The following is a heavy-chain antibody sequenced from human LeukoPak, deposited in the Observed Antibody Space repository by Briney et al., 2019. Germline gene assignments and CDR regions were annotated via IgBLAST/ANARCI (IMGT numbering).Heavy chain of an antibody. CDR1: GGSFSGYY. Sequence: SETLSLTCAVYGGSFSGYYWSWIRQPPGKGLEWIGEINHSGSTNYNPSLKSRVTISVDTSKNQFSLKLSSVTAADTAVYYCARGLGYCSGGSCYYFDYWGQGTLVAVSS. CDR3: ARGLGYCSGGSCYYFDY. CDR2: INHSGST. D-gene: IGHD2-15*01. J-gene: IGHJ4*02. V-gene: IGHV4-34*01.